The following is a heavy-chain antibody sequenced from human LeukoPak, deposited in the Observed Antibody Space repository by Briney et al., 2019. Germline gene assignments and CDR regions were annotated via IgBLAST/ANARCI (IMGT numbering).Heavy chain of an antibody. V-gene: IGHV1-2*06. CDR2: INPNSGGT. J-gene: IGHJ4*02. CDR3: ARDQRGYSGYESALAY. Sequence: GASVKVSCKASGYTLTGYYMHWVRQAPGQGLEWMGRINPNSGGTNYAQKFQGRVTMTRDTSISTAYMELSRLRSDDTAVYYCARDQRGYSGYESALAYWGQGTLVTVSS. D-gene: IGHD5-12*01. CDR1: GYTLTGYY.